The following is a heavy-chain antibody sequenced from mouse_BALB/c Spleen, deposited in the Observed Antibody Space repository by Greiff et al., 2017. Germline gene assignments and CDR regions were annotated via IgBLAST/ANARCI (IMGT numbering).Heavy chain of an antibody. J-gene: IGHJ3*01. V-gene: IGHV1-15*01. D-gene: IGHD3-2*02. CDR1: GYTFTDYE. CDR2: IDPETGGT. CDR3: TLSAY. Sequence: VKLMESGAELVRPGASVTLSCKASGYTFTDYEMHWVKQTPVHGLEWIGAIDPETGGTAYNQKFKGKATLTADKSSSTAYMELRSLTSEDSAVYYCTLSAYWGQGTLVTVSA.